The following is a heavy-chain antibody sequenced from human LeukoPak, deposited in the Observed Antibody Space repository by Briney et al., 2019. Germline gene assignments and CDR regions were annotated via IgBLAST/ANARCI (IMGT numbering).Heavy chain of an antibody. Sequence: PSDTLSLTCTVSGGSISSHYWSWIRQPPGRALEWIVYIYYSGSTNYTPSLKSRFTISVDTSNNQLSLKLSSVSAADTAVYYCARDGGNRLWYYYYYYMDVWGKGTTVTVSS. CDR3: ARDGGNRLWYYYYYYMDV. D-gene: IGHD2/OR15-2a*01. CDR1: GGSISSHY. V-gene: IGHV4-59*11. CDR2: IYYSGST. J-gene: IGHJ6*03.